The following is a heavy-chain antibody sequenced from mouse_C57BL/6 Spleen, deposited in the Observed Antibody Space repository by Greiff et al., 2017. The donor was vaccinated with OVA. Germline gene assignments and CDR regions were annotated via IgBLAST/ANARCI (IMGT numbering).Heavy chain of an antibody. J-gene: IGHJ3*01. CDR2: INPYNGGT. Sequence: VQLQQSGPVLVKPGASVKMSCKASGYTFTDYYMNWVKQSHGKSLEWIGVINPYNGGTSYNQKSKGKATLTVDKSSSTAYMELNSLTSEDSAVYYCAREGDGSTPFAYWGQGTLVTVSA. D-gene: IGHD1-1*01. CDR1: GYTFTDYY. V-gene: IGHV1-19*01. CDR3: AREGDGSTPFAY.